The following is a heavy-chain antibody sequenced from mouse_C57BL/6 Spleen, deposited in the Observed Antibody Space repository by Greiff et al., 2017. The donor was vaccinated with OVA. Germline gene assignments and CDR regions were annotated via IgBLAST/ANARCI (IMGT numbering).Heavy chain of an antibody. V-gene: IGHV5-16*01. CDR1: GFTFSDYY. D-gene: IGHD1-1*01. CDR2: INYDGSST. Sequence: EVKLVESEGGLVQPGSSMKLSCTASGFTFSDYYMAWVRQVPEKGLEWVANINYDGSSTYYLDSLTSRFIISRDNAKNILYLQMSSLKSEDTATYYCERVYCGSSYGYFDVWGTGTTVTVSS. CDR3: ERVYCGSSYGYFDV. J-gene: IGHJ1*03.